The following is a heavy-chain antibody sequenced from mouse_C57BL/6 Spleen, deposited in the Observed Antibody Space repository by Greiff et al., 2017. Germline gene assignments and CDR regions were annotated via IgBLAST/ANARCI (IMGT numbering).Heavy chain of an antibody. CDR3: TRGDDGYFWFAY. J-gene: IGHJ3*01. CDR1: GFTFSSYA. V-gene: IGHV5-9-1*02. D-gene: IGHD2-3*01. Sequence: EVQGVESGEGLVKPGGSLKLSCAASGFTFSSYAMSWVRQTPEKRLEWVAYISSGGDYIYYADTVKGRFTISRDNARNTLYLQMSSLKSEDTAMYYCTRGDDGYFWFAYWGQGTLVTVSA. CDR2: ISSGGDYI.